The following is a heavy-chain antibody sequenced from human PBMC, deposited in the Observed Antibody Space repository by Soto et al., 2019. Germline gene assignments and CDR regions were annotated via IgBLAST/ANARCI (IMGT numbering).Heavy chain of an antibody. Sequence: QVQLQESGPGLVKPSETLSLTCKVSGTSIRHFYWTWIRQTAGKGLEWIGRIYITGTTSLNPSLKSRVTVSMDTSTNEFSLTLMSVTAADTAVYYCVRDRADFSSTYYHYFSVWGGGIQVTVSS. J-gene: IGHJ2*01. CDR1: GTSIRHFY. V-gene: IGHV4-4*07. CDR3: VRDRADFSSTYYHYFSV. D-gene: IGHD2-2*01. CDR2: IYITGTT.